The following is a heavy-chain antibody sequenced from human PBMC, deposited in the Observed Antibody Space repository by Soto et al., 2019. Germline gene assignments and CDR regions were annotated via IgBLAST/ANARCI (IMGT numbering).Heavy chain of an antibody. J-gene: IGHJ4*02. Sequence: PGGSLRLSCAASGVTFSSYGMHWVRQAPGKGLEWVAVISYDGSNKYYADSVKGRFTISRDNSKNTLYLQMNSLRAEDTAVYYCAKDRGTGYSSGFFDYWGQGTLVTVSS. CDR2: ISYDGSNK. V-gene: IGHV3-30*18. CDR3: AKDRGTGYSSGFFDY. CDR1: GVTFSSYG. D-gene: IGHD6-19*01.